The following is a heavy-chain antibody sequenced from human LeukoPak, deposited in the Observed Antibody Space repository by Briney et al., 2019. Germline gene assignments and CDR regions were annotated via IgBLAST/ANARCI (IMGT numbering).Heavy chain of an antibody. V-gene: IGHV4-34*01. CDR3: ASLPHYYDSSGYYRY. CDR1: GGSFSGYY. J-gene: IGHJ4*02. D-gene: IGHD3-22*01. CDR2: INHSGST. Sequence: SETLSLTCAVYGGSFSGYYWSWIRQPPGKGLEWIGEINHSGSTNYNPSLKSRVTISVDTSKNQFSLKLSSVTAADTAVYYCASLPHYYDSSGYYRYWGQETLVTVSS.